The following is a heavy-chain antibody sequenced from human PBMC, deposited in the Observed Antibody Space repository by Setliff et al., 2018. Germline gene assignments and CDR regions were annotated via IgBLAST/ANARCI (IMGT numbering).Heavy chain of an antibody. CDR1: GYTFTSYG. Sequence: SVKVSCKASGYTFTSYGIIWVRQAPGQGLEWLGGTIPNFGTTNYAQEFQGRVTIITDESTSTAYMELSSLRFEDTAVYYCAREGVDTRSSTDYRYYMDLWGKGTTVTVSS. V-gene: IGHV1-69*05. CDR2: TIPNFGTT. CDR3: AREGVDTRSSTDYRYYMDL. D-gene: IGHD5-18*01. J-gene: IGHJ6*03.